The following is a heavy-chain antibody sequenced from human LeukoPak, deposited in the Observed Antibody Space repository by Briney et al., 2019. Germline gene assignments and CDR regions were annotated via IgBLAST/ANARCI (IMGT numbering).Heavy chain of an antibody. Sequence: AASVKVSCKASGFTFTSSAMQWVRQARGQRLEWIGWIVVGSGNTSYAQKFQERVTITRDMSTSTAYMELSSLRSEDTAVYYCAARSGRTYYYDSSGSAKGYYFDYWGQGTLVTVSS. J-gene: IGHJ4*02. CDR2: IVVGSGNT. CDR3: AARSGRTYYYDSSGSAKGYYFDY. V-gene: IGHV1-58*02. D-gene: IGHD3-22*01. CDR1: GFTFTSSA.